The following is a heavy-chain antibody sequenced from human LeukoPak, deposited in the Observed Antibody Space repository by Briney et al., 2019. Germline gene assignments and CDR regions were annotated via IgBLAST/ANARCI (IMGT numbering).Heavy chain of an antibody. CDR2: ISAYNGNT. CDR3: ARDDVGYCSGGSCSAWFDP. V-gene: IGHV1-18*01. D-gene: IGHD2-15*01. J-gene: IGHJ5*02. CDR1: GYTFTSYG. Sequence: ASVKVSCKASGYTFTSYGISWVRQAPGQGLEWMGWISAYNGNTNYAQKLQGRVTMTTDTSTSTAYMELRSLRSDDTAVYYCARDDVGYCSGGSCSAWFDPWGQGTLVTVSS.